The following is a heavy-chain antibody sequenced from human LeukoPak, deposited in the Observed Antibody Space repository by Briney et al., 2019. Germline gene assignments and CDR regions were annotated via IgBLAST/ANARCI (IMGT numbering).Heavy chain of an antibody. V-gene: IGHV3-11*01. CDR2: ISSSGSTI. CDR3: ARDLEYSSSFFDY. D-gene: IGHD6-6*01. Sequence: GGSLRLSCAASGFTFSDYYMSWIRQAPGKGLEWVSYISSSGSTIYYADSVKGRFTISRDNAKNSLYLQMNGLRAEDTAVYYCARDLEYSSSFFDYWGQGTLVTVSS. J-gene: IGHJ4*02. CDR1: GFTFSDYY.